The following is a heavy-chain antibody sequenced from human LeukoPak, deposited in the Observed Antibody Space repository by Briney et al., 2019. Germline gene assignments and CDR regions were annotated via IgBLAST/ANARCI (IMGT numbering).Heavy chain of an antibody. Sequence: GGSLRLSCAASGFTFSSYAMSWVRQAPGKGLEWVSAISGSGGSTHYADSVKGRFTISRDNSKNTLYLQMNSLRAEDTAVYYCARPTTYSSIPALFDYWGQGTLVTVSS. CDR1: GFTFSSYA. CDR3: ARPTTYSSIPALFDY. J-gene: IGHJ4*02. D-gene: IGHD6-13*01. V-gene: IGHV3-23*01. CDR2: ISGSGGST.